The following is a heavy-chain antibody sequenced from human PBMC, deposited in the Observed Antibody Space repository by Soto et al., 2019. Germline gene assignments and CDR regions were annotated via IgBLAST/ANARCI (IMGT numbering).Heavy chain of an antibody. J-gene: IGHJ4*02. V-gene: IGHV3-21*01. CDR3: ARDRDYYGSGSSDY. Sequence: EVQLVESGGGLVKPGGSLRLSCAVSGFTFSSYSMNWVRQAPGKGLEWVSSISSSSSHTYYADSVKGRFTISRENAKNSLYRQMNSLRAEDTAVYYCARDRDYYGSGSSDYWGQGTLVTVSS. CDR1: GFTFSSYS. D-gene: IGHD3-10*01. CDR2: ISSSSSHT.